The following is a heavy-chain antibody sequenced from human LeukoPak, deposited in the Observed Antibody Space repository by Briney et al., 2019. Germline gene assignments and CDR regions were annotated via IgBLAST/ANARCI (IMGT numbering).Heavy chain of an antibody. CDR1: GFTFSSYS. CDR3: ARDLDYDFDY. D-gene: IGHD4-17*01. Sequence: SGGSLRLSCATSGFTFSSYSMNWVRQAPGKGLEWVSSISSSSSYIYYADSVKGRFTISRDNAKNSLYLQMNSLRAEDTAVYYCARDLDYDFDYWGQGTLVTVSS. J-gene: IGHJ4*02. V-gene: IGHV3-21*01. CDR2: ISSSSSYI.